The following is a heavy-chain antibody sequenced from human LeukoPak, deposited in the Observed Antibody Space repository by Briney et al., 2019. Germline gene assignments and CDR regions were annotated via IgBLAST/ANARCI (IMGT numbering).Heavy chain of an antibody. V-gene: IGHV3-23*01. D-gene: IGHD4-17*01. CDR1: GFTFSSYA. Sequence: GGSLRLSCAASGFTFSSYAMSWVRQAPGKGLEWVSAISGSGGSTYYADSVKGRFTISRDNAKNSLYLQMNSLRAEDTAVYYCARDLAEIEIEDYGGPPWRDYWGQGTLVTVSS. J-gene: IGHJ4*02. CDR2: ISGSGGST. CDR3: ARDLAEIEIEDYGGPPWRDY.